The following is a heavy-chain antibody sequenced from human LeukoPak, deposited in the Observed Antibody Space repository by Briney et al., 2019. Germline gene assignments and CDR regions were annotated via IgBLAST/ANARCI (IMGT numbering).Heavy chain of an antibody. Sequence: ASVNVSFKTSGYTFTNYGMHWVRQAPRQSPEWMGWINTGNGNTKSSQKFQDRVTLTRDTSASTACMELNSLSSEDTAVYYCARVPLSDPSGHYYPHWGQGTLVTVSS. CDR1: GYTFTNYG. D-gene: IGHD3-22*01. V-gene: IGHV1-3*04. CDR3: ARVPLSDPSGHYYPH. J-gene: IGHJ1*01. CDR2: INTGNGNT.